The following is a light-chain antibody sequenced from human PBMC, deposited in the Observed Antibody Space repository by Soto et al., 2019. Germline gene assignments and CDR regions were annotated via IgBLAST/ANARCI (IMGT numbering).Light chain of an antibody. J-gene: IGKJ5*01. CDR2: GAS. CDR1: QSVNSNY. Sequence: IVLTQSPGTLSLSPGESATLSCRASQSVNSNYLAWYQQKPGQAPRLLIYGASSRATGIPDRFSGSGSGTDFTLTISRLEPEDFAIYYCPQYGSSAPNTFGQGTRLEIE. CDR3: PQYGSSAPNT. V-gene: IGKV3-20*01.